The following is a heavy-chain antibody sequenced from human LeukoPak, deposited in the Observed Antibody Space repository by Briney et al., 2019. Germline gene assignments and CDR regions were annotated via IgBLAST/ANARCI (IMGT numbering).Heavy chain of an antibody. V-gene: IGHV4-39*01. Sequence: SETLSLTCAVSGGSISSSNWWSWVRQPPGKGLEWIGSIFYDGSPDYNPSLKSRVTISVDTSKNQFSLKMSSVTVADTAVYYCARLNKPGWFDPWGQGTLVTVSS. CDR2: IFYDGSP. D-gene: IGHD1-14*01. J-gene: IGHJ5*02. CDR3: ARLNKPGWFDP. CDR1: GGSISSSNW.